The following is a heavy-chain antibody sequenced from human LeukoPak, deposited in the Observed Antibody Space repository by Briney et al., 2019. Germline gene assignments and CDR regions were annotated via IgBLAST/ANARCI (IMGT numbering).Heavy chain of an antibody. CDR1: GFTFSNYG. D-gene: IGHD6-19*01. CDR2: MRGGGSI. CDR3: AKGGDRSGSLGGNGMDV. V-gene: IGHV3-23*01. Sequence: GWSLRLSCAASGFTFSNYGMSWVRQARGKGPEWVSGMRGGGSIEYADSVRGRFTISRDNSKNTLYLEMNSLRAEDTAVYYCAKGGDRSGSLGGNGMDVWGQGTTVTVSS. J-gene: IGHJ6*02.